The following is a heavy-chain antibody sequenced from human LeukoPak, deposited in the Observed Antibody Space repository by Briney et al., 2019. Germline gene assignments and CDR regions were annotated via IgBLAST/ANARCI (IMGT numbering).Heavy chain of an antibody. CDR2: IYYSGST. CDR1: GGSISSYY. J-gene: IGHJ3*02. D-gene: IGHD2-2*01. V-gene: IGHV4-59*01. Sequence: SETLSLTCTVSGGSISSYYWSWIRQPPGKGLEWIGYIYYSGSTNYNPSLKSRVTISVDTSKNQFSLKLSSVTAADTAVYYCARGTRGANAFDIWGQGTMVTVSS. CDR3: ARGTRGANAFDI.